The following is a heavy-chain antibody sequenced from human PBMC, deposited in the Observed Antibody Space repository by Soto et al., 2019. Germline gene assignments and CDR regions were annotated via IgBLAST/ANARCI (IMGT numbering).Heavy chain of an antibody. Sequence: PSVTLSLTCAVSGGSIRSGGYSWSWIRQPPGKGLEWIGYIYRSGCTCYNPSLKSRVTISVDRSKNQFSLKLSSVTAADTAVYYCAKVYSGCDCNDLGKGPLVTVSS. V-gene: IGHV4-30-2*01. D-gene: IGHD5-12*01. CDR1: GGSIRSGGYS. CDR2: IYRSGCT. CDR3: AKVYSGCDCND. J-gene: IGHJ1*01.